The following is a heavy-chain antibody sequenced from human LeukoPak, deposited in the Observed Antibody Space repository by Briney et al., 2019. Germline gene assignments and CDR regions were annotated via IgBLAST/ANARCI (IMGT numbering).Heavy chain of an antibody. CDR3: ATDSYYYDSSGYQ. J-gene: IGHJ4*02. CDR2: FDREDGET. CDR1: GYTLTELS. V-gene: IGHV1-24*01. Sequence: ASVKVSCKVSGYTLTELSMHWVRQAPGKGLEWMGGFDREDGETIYAQKFQGRVTMTEDTSTDTAYMELSSLRSEDTAVYYCATDSYYYDSSGYQWGQGTLVTVSS. D-gene: IGHD3-22*01.